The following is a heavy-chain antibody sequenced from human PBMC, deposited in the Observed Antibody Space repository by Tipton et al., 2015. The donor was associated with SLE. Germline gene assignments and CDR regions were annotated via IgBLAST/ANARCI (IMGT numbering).Heavy chain of an antibody. J-gene: IGHJ4*02. D-gene: IGHD3-22*01. CDR1: GYTFTNYG. CDR2: ISAYDGDT. Sequence: QLVQSGAEVKKPGASVKVSCTASGYTFTNYGISWVRQAPGQGLEWMGWISAYDGDTNYAQKLQGRVTMTTDPSTSTAYMELRGLTSDDTAVYYCARGHCGGSSCYSGFDYWGQGTLVTVSS. V-gene: IGHV1-18*01. CDR3: ARGHCGGSSCYSGFDY.